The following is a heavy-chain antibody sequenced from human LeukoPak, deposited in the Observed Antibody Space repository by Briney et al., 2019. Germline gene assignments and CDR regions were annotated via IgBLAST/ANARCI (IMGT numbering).Heavy chain of an antibody. CDR1: GYTFTSYD. Sequence: ASVKVSCKASGYTFTSYDINWVRQATGQGLEWMGWMNPNSGNTGYAQKFQGRVTMTRNTSISTAYMELSRLRSEDTAVYYCASESSGGDTIDYWGQGTLVTVSS. D-gene: IGHD2-21*02. V-gene: IGHV1-8*01. CDR2: MNPNSGNT. J-gene: IGHJ4*02. CDR3: ASESSGGDTIDY.